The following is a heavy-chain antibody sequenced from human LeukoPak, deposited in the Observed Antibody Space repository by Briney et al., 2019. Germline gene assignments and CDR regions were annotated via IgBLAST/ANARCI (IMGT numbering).Heavy chain of an antibody. V-gene: IGHV3-21*01. J-gene: IGHJ4*02. Sequence: GGSLGLSCAASGFTFSSYSMNWVRQAPGKGLEWVSSISSSSSYIYYADSVKGRFTISRDNAKNSLYLQMNSLRAEDTAVYYCARADSYDYVWGSYIGLFDYWGQGTLVTVSS. D-gene: IGHD3-16*01. CDR3: ARADSYDYVWGSYIGLFDY. CDR1: GFTFSSYS. CDR2: ISSSSSYI.